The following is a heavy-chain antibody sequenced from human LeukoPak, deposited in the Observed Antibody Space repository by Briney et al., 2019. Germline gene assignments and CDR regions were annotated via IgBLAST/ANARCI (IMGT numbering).Heavy chain of an antibody. CDR1: GFTFSSYA. Sequence: GGSLRLSCAASGFTFSSYAMCRGRQAPGKGLERVSAISGSGGSTYYADTVKGRFTISGDNSKNTLYLQMNRLRAEDTAVYYCAKDLRDYGEDLFDYWGQGTLVAVSS. J-gene: IGHJ4*02. V-gene: IGHV3-23*01. CDR2: ISGSGGST. D-gene: IGHD4-17*01. CDR3: AKDLRDYGEDLFDY.